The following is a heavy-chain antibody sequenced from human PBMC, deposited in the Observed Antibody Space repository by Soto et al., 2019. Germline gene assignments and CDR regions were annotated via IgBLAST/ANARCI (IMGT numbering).Heavy chain of an antibody. CDR1: GGSISSGDYY. Sequence: QVQLQESGPGLVKPSQTLSLTCTVSGGSISSGDYYWSWIRQPPGKGLEWIGYIYHSGSTYYNPSLKSXXTXSXXTSKNQFALKLSSVTAADTAVYYCAGSRSEGWFDPWGQGTLVTVSS. CDR2: IYHSGST. V-gene: IGHV4-30-4*01. CDR3: AGSRSEGWFDP. J-gene: IGHJ5*02. D-gene: IGHD2-15*01.